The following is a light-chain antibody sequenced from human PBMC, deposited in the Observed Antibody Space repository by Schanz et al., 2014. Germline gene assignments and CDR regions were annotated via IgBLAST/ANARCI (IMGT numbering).Light chain of an antibody. CDR1: QSIGNN. Sequence: EIMMTQSPATLSVSPGQSATLSCRASQSIGNNLAWYQQKPGQAPGVLIYGASTRATGIPARFSGSGSGTEFTLTISSLQSEDFATYYCQQLSTYPYTFGRGTRLEI. V-gene: IGKV3-15*01. CDR2: GAS. J-gene: IGKJ2*01. CDR3: QQLSTYPYT.